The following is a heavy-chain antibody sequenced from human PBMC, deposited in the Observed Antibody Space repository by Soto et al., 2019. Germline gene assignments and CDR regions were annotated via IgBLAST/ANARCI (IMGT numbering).Heavy chain of an antibody. CDR1: GYTFTSYG. CDR2: ISAYNGNT. Sequence: ASVKVSCKASGYTFTSYGISWVRQAPGQGLEWMGWISAYNGNTNYAQKLQGRVTMTTDTSTSTAYMELRSLRSDDTAVYYCARAGRRYSSSWYGWFDPWGQGTLVTVSS. D-gene: IGHD6-13*01. CDR3: ARAGRRYSSSWYGWFDP. V-gene: IGHV1-18*01. J-gene: IGHJ5*02.